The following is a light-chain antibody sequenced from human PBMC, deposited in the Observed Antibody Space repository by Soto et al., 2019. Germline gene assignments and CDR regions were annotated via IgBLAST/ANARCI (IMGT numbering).Light chain of an antibody. J-gene: IGLJ1*01. CDR1: SSDVGAYKY. CDR2: EVS. V-gene: IGLV2-14*01. Sequence: QSVLTQPASVSGSPGQSITISCTGTSSDVGAYKYVSWYQQHPGKAPKVMIYEVSNRPSGVSNRFSGSKSGNTAPLTISGLQAEDEADYFCSSYSSSSTLFVFGTGTKVT. CDR3: SSYSSSSTLFV.